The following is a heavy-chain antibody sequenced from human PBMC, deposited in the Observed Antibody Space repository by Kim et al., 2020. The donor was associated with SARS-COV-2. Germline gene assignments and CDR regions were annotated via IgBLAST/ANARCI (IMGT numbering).Heavy chain of an antibody. J-gene: IGHJ4*02. V-gene: IGHV7-4-1*02. CDR1: GYTFTTYA. D-gene: IGHD2-15*01. CDR3: ARATRCSDGGCYSPY. Sequence: ASVKVSCKASGYTFTTYAMNWVRQAPGQGLEWMGWINTNTGNPRYAQDFTGRFVFSLDTSVSTAFLQISSLKAEDTAVYYCARATRCSDGGCYSPYWGQGTLVTVSS. CDR2: INTNTGNP.